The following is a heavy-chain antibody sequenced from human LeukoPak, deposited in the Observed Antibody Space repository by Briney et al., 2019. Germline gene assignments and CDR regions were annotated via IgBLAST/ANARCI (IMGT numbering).Heavy chain of an antibody. D-gene: IGHD6-13*01. CDR3: ARVIAAAGRPAKGYFDY. CDR2: IYYSGST. V-gene: IGHV4-59*08. CDR1: GGSISSYY. Sequence: SETLSLTCTVSGGSISSYYWSWIRQPPGKGLEWIGYIYYSGSTNYNPSLKSRVTISVDTSKNQFSLKLSSVTAADSAVYYCARVIAAAGRPAKGYFDYWGQGTLVTVSS. J-gene: IGHJ4*02.